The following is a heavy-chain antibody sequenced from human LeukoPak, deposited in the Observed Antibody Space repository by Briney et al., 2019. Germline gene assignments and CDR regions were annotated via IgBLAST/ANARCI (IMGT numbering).Heavy chain of an antibody. Sequence: GGSLRLSCAASGFTFSSYWMSWVRQAPGKGLEWVANIKQDGSEKYYVDSVKGRFTISRDNAKNSLYLQMNSLRAEDTAVYYCARRCSGGSCYYYYYYYGMDVWGQGTTVTVSS. J-gene: IGHJ6*02. V-gene: IGHV3-7*01. CDR2: IKQDGSEK. D-gene: IGHD2-15*01. CDR3: ARRCSGGSCYYYYYYYGMDV. CDR1: GFTFSSYW.